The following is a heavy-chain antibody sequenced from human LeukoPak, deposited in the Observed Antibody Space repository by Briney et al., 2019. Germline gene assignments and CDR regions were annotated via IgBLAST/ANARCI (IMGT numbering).Heavy chain of an antibody. J-gene: IGHJ3*02. CDR2: IYHSGST. Sequence: SETLSLTCSVSGGSISSGPYFWSWIRQSPGQGLEWIGYIYHSGSTYYNPSLKSRVTISVDRSKNQFSLKLSSVTAADTAVYYCARYSSSRSAFDIWGQGTMVTVSS. D-gene: IGHD6-13*01. V-gene: IGHV4-30-2*06. CDR1: GGSISSGPYF. CDR3: ARYSSSRSAFDI.